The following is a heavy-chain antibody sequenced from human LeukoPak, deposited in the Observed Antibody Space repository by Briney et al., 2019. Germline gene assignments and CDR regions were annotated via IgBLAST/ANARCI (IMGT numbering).Heavy chain of an antibody. CDR3: IVRGDWGALNY. J-gene: IGHJ4*02. CDR1: GFTFTYAW. D-gene: IGHD1-26*01. Sequence: GGSLRLSCAASGFTFTYAWMTWVRQAPEKGLEWVGRIKSKPDGGTTDYAAPVNGRFTISRDDSKNTLYLQMNSLKTEDTAVYYCIVRGDWGALNYWGQGTLVTVSS. CDR2: IKSKPDGGTT. V-gene: IGHV3-15*01.